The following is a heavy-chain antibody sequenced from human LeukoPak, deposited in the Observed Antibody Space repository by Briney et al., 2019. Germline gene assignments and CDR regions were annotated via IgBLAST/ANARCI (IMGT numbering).Heavy chain of an antibody. CDR2: INPNSGGT. D-gene: IGHD3-22*01. J-gene: IGHJ6*03. CDR3: ARLHDRSGYYSHDFPYYMDV. Sequence: ASVKVSCKASGYTFTGYYMHWVRQAPGQGLEWMGWINPNSGGTNYAQKFQGRVTMTRDTSISTAYLQWSSLKASDTAMYYCARLHDRSGYYSHDFPYYMDVWGKGTTVTVSS. V-gene: IGHV1-2*02. CDR1: GYTFTGYY.